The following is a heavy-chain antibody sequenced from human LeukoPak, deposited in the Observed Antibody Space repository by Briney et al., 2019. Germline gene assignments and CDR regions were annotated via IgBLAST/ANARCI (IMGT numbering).Heavy chain of an antibody. V-gene: IGHV4-34*01. J-gene: IGHJ4*02. CDR1: GGSFSGHY. CDR3: ARTGEKRISGSGSYYRGRPIDY. D-gene: IGHD3-10*01. Sequence: ETLSLTCAVCGGSFSGHYWSWIRQPPGKGLEWIGEIGHSGSTNYNPSLESRVTISIDTSKNQFSLTVRSVTAADAAFYYCARTGEKRISGSGSYYRGRPIDYWGQGTLVTVSS. CDR2: IGHSGST.